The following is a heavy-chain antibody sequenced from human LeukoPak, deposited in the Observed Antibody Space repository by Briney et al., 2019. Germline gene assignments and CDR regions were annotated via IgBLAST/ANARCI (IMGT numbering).Heavy chain of an antibody. CDR2: ISAYNGNT. D-gene: IGHD6-13*01. Sequence: ASVKVSCKASGYTFTSYGISWVRQAPGQGLEWMGWISAYNGNTNYAQKLQGRVTMTTDTSTSTAYMELRSLRSDDTAVYYCARVTSGWYPGSLGYYGMDVWGQGTTVTVSS. CDR1: GYTFTSYG. V-gene: IGHV1-18*01. J-gene: IGHJ6*02. CDR3: ARVTSGWYPGSLGYYGMDV.